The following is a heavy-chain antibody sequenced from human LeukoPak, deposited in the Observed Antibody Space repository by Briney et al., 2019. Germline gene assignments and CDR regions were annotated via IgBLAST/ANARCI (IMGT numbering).Heavy chain of an antibody. CDR2: INHSGST. D-gene: IGHD2-15*01. J-gene: IGHJ4*02. Sequence: PSETLSLTCAVYGGSFRGYYWSWIRQPPGKGLEWIGEINHSGSTNYNPSLKSRVTISVDTSKNQFSLKLSSVTAADTAVYYCARGFRGYCSGGSCYRKVLFDYWGQGTLVTVSS. CDR1: GGSFRGYY. V-gene: IGHV4-34*01. CDR3: ARGFRGYCSGGSCYRKVLFDY.